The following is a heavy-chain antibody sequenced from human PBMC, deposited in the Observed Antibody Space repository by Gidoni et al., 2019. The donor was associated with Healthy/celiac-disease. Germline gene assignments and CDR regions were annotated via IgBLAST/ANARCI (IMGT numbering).Heavy chain of an antibody. J-gene: IGHJ4*02. D-gene: IGHD3-22*01. CDR1: GYSISSGYY. CDR3: ARRRVSLKGAESSGYWD. CDR2: IYHRGST. Sequence: QVQLQESGPGLVKPSETLSITCAVSGYSISSGYYWGWIRQPPGKGLEWIGSIYHRGSTYYNPSLKSLVTISVDTSKNQFSLKLSSVTAADTAVYYCARRRVSLKGAESSGYWDWGQGTLVTVSS. V-gene: IGHV4-38-2*01.